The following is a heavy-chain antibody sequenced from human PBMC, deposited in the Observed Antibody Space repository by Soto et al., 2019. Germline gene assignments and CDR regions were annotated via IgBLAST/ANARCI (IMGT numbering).Heavy chain of an antibody. CDR2: ISYDGSNK. CDR1: GFTFSSYG. V-gene: IGHV3-30*18. D-gene: IGHD2-2*01. Sequence: LRLSCAASGFTFSSYGMHWVRQAPGKGLEWVAVISYDGSNKYYADSVKGRFTISRDNSKNTLYLQMNSLRAEDTAVYYCAKDRVDCSSTSCSLGGYYYYYGRDVWGQGTTVTVSS. J-gene: IGHJ6*02. CDR3: AKDRVDCSSTSCSLGGYYYYYGRDV.